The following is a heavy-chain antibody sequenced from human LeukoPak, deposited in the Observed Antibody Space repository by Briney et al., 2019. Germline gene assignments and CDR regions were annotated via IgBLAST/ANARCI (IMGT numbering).Heavy chain of an antibody. CDR2: INPNSGGT. CDR3: ERGKITMIVVGAFGY. D-gene: IGHD3-22*01. CDR1: GYTFNGYY. J-gene: IGHJ4*02. V-gene: IGHV1-2*02. Sequence: ASVKVSCKASGYTFNGYYIHWVRQAPGQGLEWMGWINPNSGGTNYAQKFQGRVTMTRDTSISTAYMELSRLRSDDTAVYYCERGKITMIVVGAFGYWGQGTLVTVSS.